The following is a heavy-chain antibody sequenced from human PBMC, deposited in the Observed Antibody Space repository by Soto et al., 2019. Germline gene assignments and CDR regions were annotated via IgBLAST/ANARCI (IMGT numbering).Heavy chain of an antibody. J-gene: IGHJ4*02. CDR1: GYSFTGYY. CDR3: ARGDYGTGGYPFPYFDY. D-gene: IGHD2-8*02. Sequence: HEHLVQSGAEVKRPGASLKVSCKASGYSFTGYYIHWVRQAPGQGLEWMGWINPDSGATHYAQNFQGRVTLPSDTSISPASMDLTSLTSDDTAVYYCARGDYGTGGYPFPYFDYWGQGTLVIVSS. CDR2: INPDSGAT. V-gene: IGHV1-2*02.